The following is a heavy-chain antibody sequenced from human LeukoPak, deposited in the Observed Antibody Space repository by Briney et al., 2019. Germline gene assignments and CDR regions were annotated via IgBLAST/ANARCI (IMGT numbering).Heavy chain of an antibody. CDR1: GGTFSSYA. CDR3: ARVPPVNPNWLDP. V-gene: IGHV1-69*05. J-gene: IGHJ5*02. Sequence: GASVKVSCKASGGTFSSYAISWVRQAPGQGLEWMGRIIPIFGTANYAQKFQGRVTITTDESTSTAYMELSSLSSEDTAVYYCARVPPVNPNWLDPWGQGTLVTVSS. CDR2: IIPIFGTA.